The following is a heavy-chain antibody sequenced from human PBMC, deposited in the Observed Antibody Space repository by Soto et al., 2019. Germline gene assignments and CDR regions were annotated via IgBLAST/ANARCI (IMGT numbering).Heavy chain of an antibody. CDR3: ARDCRSTSCYGYFQK. CDR1: GFTFSDYY. J-gene: IGHJ1*01. Sequence: QVQLVESGGGLVKPGGSLRLSCAASGFTFSDYYMSWIRQAPGKGLEWVSYISSSDSIIYHADSVKGRFTISRDNAKNSLYLQMNSLRVEDTAVYYCARDCRSTSCYGYFQKWGQGTVVTVSS. V-gene: IGHV3-11*01. D-gene: IGHD2-2*01. CDR2: ISSSDSII.